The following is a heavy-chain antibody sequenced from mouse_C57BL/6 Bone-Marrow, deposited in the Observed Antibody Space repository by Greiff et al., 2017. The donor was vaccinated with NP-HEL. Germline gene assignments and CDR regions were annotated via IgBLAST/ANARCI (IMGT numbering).Heavy chain of an antibody. CDR3: TTRFTTVVATDY. CDR1: GFNIKDDY. CDR2: IDPENGDT. V-gene: IGHV14-4*01. J-gene: IGHJ2*01. D-gene: IGHD1-1*01. Sequence: VHVKQSGAELVRPGASVKLSCTASGFNIKDDYMHWVKQRPEQGLEWIGWIDPENGDTEYASKFQGKATITADTSSNTAYLQLSSLTSEDTAVYYCTTRFTTVVATDYWGRGTTLTVSS.